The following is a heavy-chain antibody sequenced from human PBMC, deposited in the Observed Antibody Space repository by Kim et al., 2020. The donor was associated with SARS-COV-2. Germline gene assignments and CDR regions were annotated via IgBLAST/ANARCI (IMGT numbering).Heavy chain of an antibody. CDR2: ISYDGSNK. Sequence: GGSLRLSCAASGFTFSSYAMHWVRQAPGKGLEWVAVISYDGSNKYYADSVKGRFTISRDNSKNTLYLQMNSLRAEDTAVYYCARDLVRTEYYYGSGSYQGPFDYWGQGTLVTVSS. CDR1: GFTFSSYA. CDR3: ARDLVRTEYYYGSGSYQGPFDY. J-gene: IGHJ4*02. D-gene: IGHD3-10*01. V-gene: IGHV3-30*04.